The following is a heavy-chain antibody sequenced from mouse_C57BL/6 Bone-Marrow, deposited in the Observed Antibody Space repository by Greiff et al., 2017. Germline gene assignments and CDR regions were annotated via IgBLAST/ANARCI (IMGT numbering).Heavy chain of an antibody. CDR2: IYPGDGGT. D-gene: IGHD3-2*02. V-gene: IGHV1-82*01. J-gene: IGHJ3*01. CDR1: GYAFTSSW. Sequence: QVQLQQSGPELVKPGASVKISCKASGYAFTSSWMNWVKQRPGKGLEWIGGIYPGDGGTNYNEKFKGKATLTADKSSSTAYMQLSSLTSEDAAVYVCARYVSRTAHFAYWGKGTLVTVSA. CDR3: ARYVSRTAHFAY.